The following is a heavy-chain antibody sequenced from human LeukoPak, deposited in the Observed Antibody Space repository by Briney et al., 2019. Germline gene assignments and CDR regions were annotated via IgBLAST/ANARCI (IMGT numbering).Heavy chain of an antibody. D-gene: IGHD3-9*01. J-gene: IGHJ4*02. V-gene: IGHV3-30-3*01. CDR2: ISYDGSNK. Sequence: GGSLRLSCAASGFTFSSYAKHWVRQAPGKGLEWVAVISYDGSNKYYADSVKGRFTISRDNSKNTLYLQMNSLRAEDTAVYYCARDKLVTIFDYWGQGTLVSVSS. CDR3: ARDKLVTIFDY. CDR1: GFTFSSYA.